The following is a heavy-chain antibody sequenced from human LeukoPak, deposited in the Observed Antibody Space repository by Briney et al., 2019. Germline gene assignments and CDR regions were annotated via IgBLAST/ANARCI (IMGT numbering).Heavy chain of an antibody. D-gene: IGHD2-2*01. CDR2: MNPNSGNT. Sequence: ASVKVSCKASGYTFTSYDINWVRQATGQGLEWMGWMNPNSGNTGYAQKFQGRVTITRNTSISTAYMELSSLRSEDTVVYYCARGVVVPAAGWFDPWGQGTLVTVSS. V-gene: IGHV1-8*03. CDR3: ARGVVVPAAGWFDP. J-gene: IGHJ5*02. CDR1: GYTFTSYD.